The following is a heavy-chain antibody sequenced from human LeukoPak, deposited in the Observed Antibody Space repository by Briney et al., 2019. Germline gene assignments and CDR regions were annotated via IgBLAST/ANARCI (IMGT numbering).Heavy chain of an antibody. CDR2: ISGIGDII. V-gene: IGHV3-23*01. Sequence: GGSLILSCEVSGFSFSNYAMSWVRQAPGKGLEWVSTISGIGDIIHYADSVKGRFTVSRDNSKNTLYVQMNSLRAEDTAVYYCAKNGAISSYHYMDVWGKGTTVTVSS. J-gene: IGHJ6*03. CDR1: GFSFSNYA. D-gene: IGHD2-8*01. CDR3: AKNGAISSYHYMDV.